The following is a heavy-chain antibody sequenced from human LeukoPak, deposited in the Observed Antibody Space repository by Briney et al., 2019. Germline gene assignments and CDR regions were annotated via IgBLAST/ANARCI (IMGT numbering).Heavy chain of an antibody. CDR2: IKSKTDGGTT. J-gene: IGHJ4*02. CDR3: TTIHGRRWLQKFDY. V-gene: IGHV3-15*01. Sequence: PGGSLRLSCAASGFTFSNAWMSWVRQAPGKGLEWVGRIKSKTDGGTTDYAAPVKGRFTISRDDSKNTLYLQMNSLKTEDTAVYYCTTIHGRRWLQKFDYWGQGTLVTVSS. D-gene: IGHD5-24*01. CDR1: GFTFSNAW.